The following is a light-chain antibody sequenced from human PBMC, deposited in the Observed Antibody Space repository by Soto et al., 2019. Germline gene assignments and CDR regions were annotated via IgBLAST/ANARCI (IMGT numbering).Light chain of an antibody. V-gene: IGKV1-12*02. CDR2: VAS. Sequence: DIPMTQSPSSVSAFVGDRVTITCRASQDIGKWLAWYQQKPGKAPKLLIYVASTLQSGVPSRFRGAGSGTNFTLTISGLQPEDFATYHCQQADSFPFTFGPGTKVDV. CDR1: QDIGKW. J-gene: IGKJ3*01. CDR3: QQADSFPFT.